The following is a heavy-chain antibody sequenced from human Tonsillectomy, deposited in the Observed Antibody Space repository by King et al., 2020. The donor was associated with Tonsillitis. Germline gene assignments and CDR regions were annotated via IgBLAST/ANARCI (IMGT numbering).Heavy chain of an antibody. CDR3: ATNALASDTSAYRDFRH. J-gene: IGHJ1*01. CDR1: GDTFTGHF. Sequence: VQLVESGAELRKPGASVSVSCRPSGDTFTGHFVHWVRQAPGQGLEWMGWINPNSGDTLYAQKFQGRVTMSGDVSITTAYMGLSSLRPDDTAVYYCATNALASDTSAYRDFRHWGQGTLVTVSS. CDR2: INPNSGDT. V-gene: IGHV1-2*02. D-gene: IGHD3-22*01.